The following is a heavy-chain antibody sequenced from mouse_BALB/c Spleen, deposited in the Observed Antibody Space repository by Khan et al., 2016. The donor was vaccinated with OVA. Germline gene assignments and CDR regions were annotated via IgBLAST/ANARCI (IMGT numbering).Heavy chain of an antibody. CDR2: IWSDGST. J-gene: IGHJ4*01. Sequence: QVQLQQPGPGLVAPSQSLSITCTISGFSLTNYGVHWVRQPPGKGLEWLVVIWSDGSTTYNSALKSRLSISKDNSKSQVFLKMNSRQTDDTAMYYCARQPYYHYYIMDYWGQGTSVTVSS. V-gene: IGHV2-6-1*01. CDR1: GFSLTNYG. D-gene: IGHD2-10*01. CDR3: ARQPYYHYYIMDY.